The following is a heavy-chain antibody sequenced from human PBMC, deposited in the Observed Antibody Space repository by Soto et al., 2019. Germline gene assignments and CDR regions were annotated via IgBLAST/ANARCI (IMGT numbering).Heavy chain of an antibody. CDR2: IIPIFGTA. J-gene: IGHJ6*02. CDR1: GGTFSSYA. V-gene: IGHV1-69*13. Sequence: SVKVSCKASGGTFSSYAISWVRQAPGQGLEWMGGIIPIFGTANYAQKFQGRVTIAADESTSTAYMELSSLRSEDTAVYYCARVDYGDYPEYYGMDVWGQGTTVTVSS. CDR3: ARVDYGDYPEYYGMDV. D-gene: IGHD4-17*01.